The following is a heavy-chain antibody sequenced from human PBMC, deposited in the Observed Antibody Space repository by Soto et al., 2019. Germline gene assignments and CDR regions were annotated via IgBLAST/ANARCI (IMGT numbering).Heavy chain of an antibody. J-gene: IGHJ6*02. D-gene: IGHD2-21*01. CDR1: EGTFASYS. V-gene: IGHV1-69*06. Sequence: QEELVQSGAEVKKPGSSVNVSCRTSEGTFASYSITWLRQAPGQRLEWMGEIIPLMRTVNYAQKFQDRVTITGDRSTSTVYMALSSLRSDDTAVYYCARDPVDLFGYLDVWGRGTPVTVSS. CDR3: ARDPVDLFGYLDV. CDR2: IIPLMRTV.